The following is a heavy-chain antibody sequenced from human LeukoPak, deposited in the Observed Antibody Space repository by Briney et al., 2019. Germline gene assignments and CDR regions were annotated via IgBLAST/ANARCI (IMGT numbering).Heavy chain of an antibody. Sequence: ASVKVSCKASGYTFTSYYMHWVRQAPGPGLEWMGIINPSGGSTSYAQKFQGRVTMTRDTSTSTVYMELSSLRSEDTAVYYCARVGPFTIFGVVTPYYFDYWGQGTLVTVSS. D-gene: IGHD3-3*01. CDR3: ARVGPFTIFGVVTPYYFDY. CDR2: INPSGGST. J-gene: IGHJ4*02. CDR1: GYTFTSYY. V-gene: IGHV1-46*03.